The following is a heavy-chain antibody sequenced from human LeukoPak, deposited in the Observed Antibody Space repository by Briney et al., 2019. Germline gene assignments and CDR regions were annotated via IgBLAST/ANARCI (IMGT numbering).Heavy chain of an antibody. CDR2: ISSSGSTI. CDR1: GFTFSSYS. CDR3: ARGSGYSYGSFDY. J-gene: IGHJ4*02. D-gene: IGHD5-18*01. Sequence: GGSLRLSCAASGFTFSSYSMNWVRQAPGKGLEWVSYISSSGSTIYYADSVKGRFTISRDNAKSSLYLQMNSLRAEDTAVYYCARGSGYSYGSFDYWGQGTLVTVSS. V-gene: IGHV3-48*04.